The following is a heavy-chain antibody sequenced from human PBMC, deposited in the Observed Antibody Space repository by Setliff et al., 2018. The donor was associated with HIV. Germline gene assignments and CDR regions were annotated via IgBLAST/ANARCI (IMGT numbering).Heavy chain of an antibody. CDR2: ITTNSAYI. CDR3: ARESARPEYFYS. Sequence: GGSLRLSCTASGFTFSNYNLNWVRQAPGKGLEWVSSITTNSAYIYYANSVKGRFTISRGNSKNSLFLQMNSLRAEDTAVYYCARESARPEYFYSWGQGTLVTVSS. CDR1: GFTFSNYN. V-gene: IGHV3-21*06. J-gene: IGHJ4*02. D-gene: IGHD6-6*01.